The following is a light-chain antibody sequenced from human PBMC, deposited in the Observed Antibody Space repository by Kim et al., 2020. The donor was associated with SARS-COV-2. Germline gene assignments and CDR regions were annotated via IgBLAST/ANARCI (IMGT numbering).Light chain of an antibody. CDR3: ATWDSGLSVV. Sequence: QSVLTQPPSVSAAPGQKVIISCSGSSSNIGNDYVSWYQQFPGTAPKLLIYDNNKRPSGIPDRFSGSKSGTSATLGITGLQTGDEADYYCATWDSGLSVVFGGGTKLTVL. J-gene: IGLJ3*02. CDR1: SSNIGNDY. CDR2: DNN. V-gene: IGLV1-51*01.